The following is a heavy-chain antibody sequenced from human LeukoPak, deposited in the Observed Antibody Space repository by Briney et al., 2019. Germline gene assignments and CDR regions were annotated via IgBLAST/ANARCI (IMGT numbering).Heavy chain of an antibody. Sequence: GGSLRLSCATSGFTFVDYGLSWVRRAPGKGLEWLCAINYNGAITDYADSVKGRFTISRDNAKNSLYLRMDSLRAEDTAVYYCARDRLGPSCSFSHFDLWGQGTLVTVSS. CDR3: ARDRLGPSCSFSHFDL. CDR1: GFTFVDYG. D-gene: IGHD2-15*01. CDR2: INYNGAIT. V-gene: IGHV3-20*04. J-gene: IGHJ4*02.